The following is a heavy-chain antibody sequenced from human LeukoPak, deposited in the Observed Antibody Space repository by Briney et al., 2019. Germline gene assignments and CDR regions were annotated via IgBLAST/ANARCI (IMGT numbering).Heavy chain of an antibody. CDR1: GYTFTSYY. Sequence: GASVKVSCKASGYTFTSYYMHWVRQAPGQGLEWMGIINPSGGGTSYAQKFQGRVTMTRDMSTSTVYMELSSLRSEDTAVYYCARGQAIFGVDYYYYYMDVWGKGTTVTVSS. CDR2: INPSGGGT. J-gene: IGHJ6*03. V-gene: IGHV1-46*01. CDR3: ARGQAIFGVDYYYYYMDV. D-gene: IGHD3-3*01.